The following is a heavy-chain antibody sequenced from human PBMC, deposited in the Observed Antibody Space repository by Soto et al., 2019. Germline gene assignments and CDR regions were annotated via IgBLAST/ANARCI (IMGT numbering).Heavy chain of an antibody. Sequence: EVPLVESGGGLVQPGGSLRLSCAASGFTFSSYWMHWVRQAPGKGLVWVSRINSDGSSTSYADSVKGRFTISRDNAKNTLYLQMNSLMAGDTAVYYCARGDYVWGRLYGMDVWGQGTTVTVSS. CDR2: INSDGSST. D-gene: IGHD3-16*01. V-gene: IGHV3-74*01. CDR1: GFTFSSYW. J-gene: IGHJ6*02. CDR3: ARGDYVWGRLYGMDV.